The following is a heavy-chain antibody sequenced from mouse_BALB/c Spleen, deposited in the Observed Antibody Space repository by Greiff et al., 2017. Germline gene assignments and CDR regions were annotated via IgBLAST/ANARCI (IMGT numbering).Heavy chain of an antibody. V-gene: IGHV5-12-1*01. D-gene: IGHD2-14*01. J-gene: IGHJ2*01. CDR1: GFAFSSYD. CDR2: ISSGGGST. CDR3: ARHRYNFDY. Sequence: EVKLMESGGGLVKPGGSLKLSCAASGFAFSSYDMSWVRQTPEKRLEWVAYISSGGGSTYYPDTVKGRFTISRDNAKNTLYLQMSSLKSEDTAMYYCARHRYNFDYWGQGTTLTVSS.